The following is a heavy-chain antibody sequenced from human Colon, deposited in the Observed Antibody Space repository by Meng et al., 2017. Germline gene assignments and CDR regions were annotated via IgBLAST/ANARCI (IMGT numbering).Heavy chain of an antibody. J-gene: IGHJ4*02. CDR1: AGPFSGYY. Sequence: QVPLPQWGPGLLKPSETLTPTCAINAGPFSGYYWSWIRQAPGKGLEWIGEINHSGDTHYNPSLKSRVSMSFDTSKKQFSLHLSSVTAADTAVYYCSSLLTLDYWGPGTLVTVSS. D-gene: IGHD2-15*01. CDR3: SSLLTLDY. V-gene: IGHV4-34*02. CDR2: INHSGDT.